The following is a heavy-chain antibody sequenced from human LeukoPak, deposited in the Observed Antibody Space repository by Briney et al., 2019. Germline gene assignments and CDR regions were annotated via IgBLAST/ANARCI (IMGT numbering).Heavy chain of an antibody. D-gene: IGHD3-10*01. J-gene: IGHJ4*02. CDR3: ASDYEGIVWFGKLSY. CDR2: ISSSSSRI. Sequence: AGGSLRLSCAASGFMFSSYNMNWVRQAPGKGLEWLSYISSSSSRIYYADSVKGRFTISRDNAKNSLYLQMNSLRDEDTAVYYCASDYEGIVWFGKLSYWGQGALVTVSS. V-gene: IGHV3-48*02. CDR1: GFMFSSYN.